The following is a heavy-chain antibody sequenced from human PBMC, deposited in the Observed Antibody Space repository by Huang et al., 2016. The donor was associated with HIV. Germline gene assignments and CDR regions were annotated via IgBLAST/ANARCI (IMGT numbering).Heavy chain of an antibody. J-gene: IGHJ2*01. CDR2: IHPKSGDP. V-gene: IGHV1-2*02. CDR3: ARASLIVGTLT. Sequence: VQLLQSGAEVKKPGASVSFSCKSSGYVFTGYHIHWVRQAPGQGLGWLGWIHPKSGDPNYAQKFQGRVTMTRDTSTNTAYLEMTGLTSDDTAGYYGARASLIVGTLTWGRGTLVTVSS. D-gene: IGHD1-26*01. CDR1: GYVFTGYH.